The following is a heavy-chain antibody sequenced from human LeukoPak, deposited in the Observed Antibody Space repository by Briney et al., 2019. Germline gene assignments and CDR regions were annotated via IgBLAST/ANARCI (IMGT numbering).Heavy chain of an antibody. CDR3: ARDDYGSGSYDDAFDI. D-gene: IGHD3-10*01. J-gene: IGHJ3*02. Sequence: ASVTVSCTASGYTFTIYYMHWVRQAPGQGLEWMGIINPSGGSTSYAQKFQGRVTMTRDTSTSTVYMELSSLRSEDTAVHYCARDDYGSGSYDDAFDIWGQGTMVTVSS. CDR2: INPSGGST. V-gene: IGHV1-46*01. CDR1: GYTFTIYY.